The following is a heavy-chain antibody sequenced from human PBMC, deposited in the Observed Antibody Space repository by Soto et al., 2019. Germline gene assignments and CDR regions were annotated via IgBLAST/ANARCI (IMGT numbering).Heavy chain of an antibody. D-gene: IGHD3-10*01. CDR1: GGSISIGGYS. J-gene: IGHJ6*02. V-gene: IGHV4-30-2*01. Sequence: PSETLSLTCAVSGGSISIGGYSWSWIRQPPGKGLEWIGYIYHSGSTYYNPSLKSRVTISVDRSKNQFSLKLSSVTAADTAVYYCARGDTMLDGMDVWGQGTTVTVSS. CDR3: ARGDTMLDGMDV. CDR2: IYHSGST.